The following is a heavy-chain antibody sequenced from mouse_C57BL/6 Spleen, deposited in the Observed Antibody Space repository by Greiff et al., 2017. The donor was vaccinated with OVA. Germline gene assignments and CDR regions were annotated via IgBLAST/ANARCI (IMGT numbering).Heavy chain of an antibody. D-gene: IGHD2-3*01. V-gene: IGHV1-72*01. Sequence: QVQLQQPGAELVKPGASVKLSCKASGYTFTSYWMHWVKQRPGRGLEWIGRIHPNSGGTKYNEKFKSKATLTVDKPSSTAYMQLSSLTSEDSAVYYCAGDGYYYALDYWGQGTSVTVSS. CDR1: GYTFTSYW. J-gene: IGHJ4*01. CDR2: IHPNSGGT. CDR3: AGDGYYYALDY.